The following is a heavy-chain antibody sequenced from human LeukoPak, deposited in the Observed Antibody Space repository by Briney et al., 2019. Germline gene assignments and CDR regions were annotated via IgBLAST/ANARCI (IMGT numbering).Heavy chain of an antibody. V-gene: IGHV3-23*01. J-gene: IGHJ3*01. CDR2: ISGSGGST. D-gene: IGHD2-21*02. Sequence: GGSLRLSCAASGFTFSSYAMSWVRQAPGKGLEWVSAISGSGGSTYYADSVKGRFTISRDNSKNTLYLQMNSLRAEDTSVYYCVTGDWGARDSFDLWGRGTMVTVSS. CDR3: VTGDWGARDSFDL. CDR1: GFTFSSYA.